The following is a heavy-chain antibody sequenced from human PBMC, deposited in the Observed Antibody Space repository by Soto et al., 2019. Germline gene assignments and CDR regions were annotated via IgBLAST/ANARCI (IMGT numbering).Heavy chain of an antibody. CDR3: ARNMGYCSSTSCYTGGWFDP. D-gene: IGHD2-2*02. V-gene: IGHV1-69*06. CDR1: GGTFSSYA. J-gene: IGHJ5*02. CDR2: IIPIFGTA. Sequence: QVQLVQSGAEVKKPGSSVKVSCKASGGTFSSYAISWVRQAPGQGLEWMGGIIPIFGTANYAQKFQGRVTITADKSTSTAYMELSSLRSEDTAVYYCARNMGYCSSTSCYTGGWFDPWGQGTLFTVSS.